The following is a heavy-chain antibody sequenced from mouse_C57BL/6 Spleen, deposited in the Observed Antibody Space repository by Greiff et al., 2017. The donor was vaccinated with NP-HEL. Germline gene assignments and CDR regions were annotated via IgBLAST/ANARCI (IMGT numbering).Heavy chain of an antibody. D-gene: IGHD3-2*02. Sequence: EVQLQQSGPGLVKPSQSLSLTCSVTGYSITSGYYWNWIRQFPGNKLEWMGYISYDGSNNYNPSLKNRISITRDTSKNQFFLKLNSVTTEDTATYYCARGGAQAWFAYWGQGTLVTVSA. CDR3: ARGGAQAWFAY. CDR2: ISYDGSN. CDR1: GYSITSGYY. J-gene: IGHJ3*01. V-gene: IGHV3-6*01.